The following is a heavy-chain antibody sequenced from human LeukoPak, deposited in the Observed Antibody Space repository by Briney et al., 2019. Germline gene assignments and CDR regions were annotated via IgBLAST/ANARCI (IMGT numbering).Heavy chain of an antibody. D-gene: IGHD5-24*01. Sequence: GGSLRLSCAASGFTFSDYYMTWIRQAPGKGLEWVSSISSSGTSSTYANSVKGRFTFSRDNSKNSLYLQMNSLRVDDAAVYYCARCHGPQHTVDFWGQGTLVTVSS. V-gene: IGHV3-11*06. CDR3: ARCHGPQHTVDF. CDR2: ISSSGTSS. J-gene: IGHJ4*02. CDR1: GFTFSDYY.